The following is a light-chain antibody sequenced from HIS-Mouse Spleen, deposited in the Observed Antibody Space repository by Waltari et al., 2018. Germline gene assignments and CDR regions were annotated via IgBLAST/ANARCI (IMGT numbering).Light chain of an antibody. CDR3: QQLNSYPPT. Sequence: DIQLTQSPSFLSASVGDRVPITCRASQGISSYLAWYQEKPGKAPKLLIYAASPLQSGVPSRFSGSGAGTEFDLTISSRQPEDFATEYCQQLNSYPPTFGQGTKVEIK. CDR1: QGISSY. J-gene: IGKJ1*01. CDR2: AAS. V-gene: IGKV1-9*01.